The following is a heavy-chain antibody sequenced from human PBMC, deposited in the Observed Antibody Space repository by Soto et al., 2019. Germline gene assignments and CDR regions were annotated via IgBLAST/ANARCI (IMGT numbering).Heavy chain of an antibody. CDR2: IGTAGDT. Sequence: EVQLVESGGGLVQPGGSLRLSCAASGFTFSSYDMHWVRQATGKGLEWVSAIGTAGDTYYPGSVKGRFTISRENAKNSLYLQMNSRRAGDTAVYYCARAVTFGGVIVLDYWGQGTLVTVSS. D-gene: IGHD3-16*02. V-gene: IGHV3-13*01. J-gene: IGHJ4*02. CDR1: GFTFSSYD. CDR3: ARAVTFGGVIVLDY.